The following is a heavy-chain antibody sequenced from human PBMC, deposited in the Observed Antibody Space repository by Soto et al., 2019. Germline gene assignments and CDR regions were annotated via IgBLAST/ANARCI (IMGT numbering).Heavy chain of an antibody. CDR1: GFTFSSYA. CDR3: AKDYGPDAIGWFDP. J-gene: IGHJ5*02. CDR2: ISGSGGNT. D-gene: IGHD2-2*01. Sequence: EVQLLESGGGLVQPGGSLRLSCTASGFTFSSYAMSWVRQAPGKGLEWVSAISGSGGNTYYADSVKGRFAISRDNSMDTLYLQMNRQRAEDTAVYYCAKDYGPDAIGWFDPWGQGTLVTVSS. V-gene: IGHV3-23*01.